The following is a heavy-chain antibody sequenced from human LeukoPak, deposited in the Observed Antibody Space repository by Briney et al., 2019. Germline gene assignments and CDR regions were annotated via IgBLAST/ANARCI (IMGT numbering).Heavy chain of an antibody. CDR2: ISTSSSYI. J-gene: IGHJ5*01. CDR3: VKSSTNYGGWFDS. V-gene: IGHV3-21*01. D-gene: IGHD4/OR15-4a*01. Sequence: GGSLRLSCAASGFTFSSYSMNWVRQAPGKGLEWVSSISTSSSYIYYADSVKGRFTIPRDNARNSLSLQVSRLRAEDTAVYYCVKSSTNYGGWFDSWGQGTLVTVSS. CDR1: GFTFSSYS.